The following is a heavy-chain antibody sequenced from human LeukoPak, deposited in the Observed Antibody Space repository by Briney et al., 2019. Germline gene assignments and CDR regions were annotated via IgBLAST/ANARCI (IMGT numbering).Heavy chain of an antibody. Sequence: SETLSLTCTVSGVSIFSSYWSWVRQPPGKGLEWIGYVHYSGSTNYNPSLKSRVTISVDTSKSQFSLKLSSATAADTAVYYCATGRSIRYFDYWGQGTLLTVSS. V-gene: IGHV4-59*12. J-gene: IGHJ4*02. CDR2: VHYSGST. CDR1: GVSIFSSY. D-gene: IGHD3-9*01. CDR3: ATGRSIRYFDY.